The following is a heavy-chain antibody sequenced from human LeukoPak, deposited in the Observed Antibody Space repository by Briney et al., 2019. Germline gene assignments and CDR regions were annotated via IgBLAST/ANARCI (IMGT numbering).Heavy chain of an antibody. V-gene: IGHV3-23*01. CDR3: AKPHTTVVGVFFDC. CDR1: GFTFTNYA. Sequence: GSLRLSCVTSGFTFTNYAMSWVRQAPGKGLEWVAGFGTSGVSRYYTDSVKGRFSISRDDSKNTLYLQMNRLRAEDTAIYYCAKPHTTVVGVFFDCWGQGALVTVSS. J-gene: IGHJ4*02. D-gene: IGHD1-1*01. CDR2: FGTSGVSR.